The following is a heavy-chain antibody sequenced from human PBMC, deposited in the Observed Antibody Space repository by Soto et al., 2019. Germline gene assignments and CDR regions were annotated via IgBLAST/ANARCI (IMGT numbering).Heavy chain of an antibody. CDR1: GYTFTSYA. CDR3: ARGIAVAGTRLPEYNWFDP. V-gene: IGHV1-3*01. J-gene: IGHJ5*02. D-gene: IGHD6-19*01. Sequence: ASVKVSCKASGYTFTSYAMHWVRQAPGQRLEWMGWINAGNGNTKYSQKFQGRVTITRDTSASTAYMELSSLRPEDTAVYYCARGIAVAGTRLPEYNWFDPWGQGTLVTVSS. CDR2: INAGNGNT.